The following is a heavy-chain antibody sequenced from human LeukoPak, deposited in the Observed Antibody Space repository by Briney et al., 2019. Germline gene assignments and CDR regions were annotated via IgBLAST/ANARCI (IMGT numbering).Heavy chain of an antibody. V-gene: IGHV1-8*03. D-gene: IGHD5-18*01. CDR3: ARASIQLWPDY. J-gene: IGHJ4*02. Sequence: ASVKVSCKASGYTFTSYDINWVRQATGQGLEWMGWMSPNSGNTGYAQKFQGRVTITRNTSISTAYMELSSLRSEDTAVYYCARASIQLWPDYWGQGTLVTVSS. CDR2: MSPNSGNT. CDR1: GYTFTSYD.